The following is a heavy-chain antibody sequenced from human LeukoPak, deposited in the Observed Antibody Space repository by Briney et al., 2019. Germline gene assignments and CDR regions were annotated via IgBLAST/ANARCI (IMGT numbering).Heavy chain of an antibody. V-gene: IGHV3-7*01. D-gene: IGHD5-18*01. CDR1: GFTVSNNY. CDR2: IKEDGSDK. CDR3: ARDAGYGYDRFDY. J-gene: IGHJ4*02. Sequence: PGGSLRLSCAASGFTVSNNYMRWVRQAPGKGLEWVANIKEDGSDKNYVESLKGRFTISRDNAKNSLYLQMDSLRAEDTAVYYCARDAGYGYDRFDYWGQGTQVTVSS.